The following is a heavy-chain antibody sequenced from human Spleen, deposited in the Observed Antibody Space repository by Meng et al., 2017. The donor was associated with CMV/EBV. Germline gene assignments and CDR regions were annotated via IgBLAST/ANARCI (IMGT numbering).Heavy chain of an antibody. Sequence: ASVKVSCKTSNYSFATYVISWVRQAPGQSLEWMGWVSGHGDNTNYAQILRDRVTMTTDISMTTASMELRSLRSDDTAVYYCARERSTVTTDYNYYYYYGMDVWGQGTTVTVSS. CDR3: ARERSTVTTDYNYYYYYGMDV. CDR2: VSGHGDNT. CDR1: NYSFATYV. J-gene: IGHJ6*02. V-gene: IGHV1-18*01. D-gene: IGHD4-11*01.